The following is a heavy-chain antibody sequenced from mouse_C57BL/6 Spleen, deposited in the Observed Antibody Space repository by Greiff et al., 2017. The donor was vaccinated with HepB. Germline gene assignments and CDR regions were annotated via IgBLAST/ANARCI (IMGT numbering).Heavy chain of an antibody. V-gene: IGHV1-19*01. CDR1: GYTFTDYY. J-gene: IGHJ3*01. Sequence: DVQLVESGPVLVKPGASVKMSCKASGYTFTDYYMNWVKQSQGKSLEWIGVINPYNGGTSYNQKFKGKATLTVDKSSSTAYMELNSLTSEDSAVYYCAREDSFAYWGQGTLVTVSA. CDR2: INPYNGGT. CDR3: AREDSFAY.